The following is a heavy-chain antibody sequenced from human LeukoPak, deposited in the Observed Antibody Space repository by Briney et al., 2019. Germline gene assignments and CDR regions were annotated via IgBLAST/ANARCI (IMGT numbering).Heavy chain of an antibody. V-gene: IGHV3-23*01. J-gene: IGHJ4*02. CDR3: AKYSRAAVAGNGYSDY. D-gene: IGHD6-19*01. Sequence: CGGSTYYAVSVKGRFTISRDNSKNTLYMRMNRLRAGDRAVHYCAKYSRAAVAGNGYSDYWGQGTLVTVSS. CDR2: CGGST.